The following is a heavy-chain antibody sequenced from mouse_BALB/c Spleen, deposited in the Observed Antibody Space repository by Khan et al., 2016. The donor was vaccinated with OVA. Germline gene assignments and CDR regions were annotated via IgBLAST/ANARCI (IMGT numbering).Heavy chain of an antibody. CDR3: TRRNWDVAGFAY. Sequence: VQLQQSGTVLARPGASVKMSCKASGYTFTSYWMHWVKQRPGQGLEWIGDIYPGNTDTNYNQKFKGKAKLTAVTSTSTAYMELYSLTNEDSAVYYCTRRNWDVAGFAYWGQGTLVTVSA. CDR2: IYPGNTDT. J-gene: IGHJ3*01. V-gene: IGHV1-5*01. CDR1: GYTFTSYW. D-gene: IGHD4-1*01.